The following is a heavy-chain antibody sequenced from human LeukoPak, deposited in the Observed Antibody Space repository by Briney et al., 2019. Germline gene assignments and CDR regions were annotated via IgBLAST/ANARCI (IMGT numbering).Heavy chain of an antibody. D-gene: IGHD2-15*01. V-gene: IGHV1-2*02. Sequence: ASVKVSCKASGYSFTGYYMHWVRQAPGQGLEWMGWINPNSGGTNYAQKFQGRVTMTRDTSISTAYMVLSRLRSDDTAVYYCARDFTYCSGGSCFDYWGQGTLVTVSS. CDR2: INPNSGGT. J-gene: IGHJ4*02. CDR1: GYSFTGYY. CDR3: ARDFTYCSGGSCFDY.